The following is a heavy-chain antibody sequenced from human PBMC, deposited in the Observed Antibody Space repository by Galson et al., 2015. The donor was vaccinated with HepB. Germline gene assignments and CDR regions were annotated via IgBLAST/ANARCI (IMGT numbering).Heavy chain of an antibody. CDR2: INPSGGST. CDR3: ARQTGVFLEWLLSQKTYYMDV. V-gene: IGHV1-46*01. CDR1: GYTFTSYY. D-gene: IGHD3-3*01. Sequence: SVKVSCKASGYTFTSYYMHWVRQAPGQGLEWMGIINPSGGSTSYAQKFQGRVTMTRDTSTSTVYMELSSLRSEDTAVYYCARQTGVFLEWLLSQKTYYMDVWGKGTTVTVSS. J-gene: IGHJ6*03.